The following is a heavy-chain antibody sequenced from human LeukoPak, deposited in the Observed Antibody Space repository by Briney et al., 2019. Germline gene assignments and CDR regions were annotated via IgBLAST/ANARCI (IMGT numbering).Heavy chain of an antibody. CDR2: ISDSAYST. CDR3: ARARGEPGDFDY. D-gene: IGHD3-16*01. Sequence: HAGGSLRLSCAASGFTFSSYAMSWVRQAPGKGLEWVSAISDSAYSTFYAESVKGRFTISRDNAKNSLYLQMNSLRAEDTAVDYCARARGEPGDFDYWGQGTLVTVSS. CDR1: GFTFSSYA. J-gene: IGHJ4*02. V-gene: IGHV3-23*01.